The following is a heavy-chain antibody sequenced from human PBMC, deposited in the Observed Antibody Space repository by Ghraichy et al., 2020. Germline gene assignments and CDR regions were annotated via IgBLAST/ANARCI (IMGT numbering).Heavy chain of an antibody. CDR3: ARDPHISVTPPAARASNYYGRDV. CDR1: GGTFNSYA. D-gene: IGHD2-2*01. Sequence: SVKVSCKAYGGTFNSYAIAWVRKAPGQGLEWMGRIIPSLGMAHYAQKFRGRVTTTADKSTNTAFMELSSLRFEDTAVYFCARDPHISVTPPAARASNYYGRDVWGQGTTVIVSS. J-gene: IGHJ6*02. V-gene: IGHV1-69*04. CDR2: IIPSLGMA.